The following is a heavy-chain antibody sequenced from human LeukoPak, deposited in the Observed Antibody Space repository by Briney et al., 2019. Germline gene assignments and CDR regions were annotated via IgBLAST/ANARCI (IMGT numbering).Heavy chain of an antibody. V-gene: IGHV3-48*02. J-gene: IGHJ4*02. CDR3: ARANSLMFRGVITYFDS. CDR2: ISDSSAII. Sequence: GGSLRLSCAASGFTFSSYGMNGVRQAPGKGLDYVAYISDSSAIIYYGDSVKGRFTISRDNAKNSLYLQMNRLRDEDTAVYFCARANSLMFRGVITYFDSWGQGTLVTVS. D-gene: IGHD3-10*01. CDR1: GFTFSSYG.